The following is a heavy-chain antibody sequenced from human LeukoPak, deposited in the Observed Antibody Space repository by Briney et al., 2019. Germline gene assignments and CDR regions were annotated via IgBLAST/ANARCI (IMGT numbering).Heavy chain of an antibody. CDR2: MNPNSGNT. Sequence: ASVKVSCKASGYTFTSYDINWVRQATGQGLEWMGWMNPNSGNTGYAQKFQGRVTMTRNTSISTAYMELSSLRSEDTAVYYCARDPPRITIFGVVIPSRGFDYWGQGTLVTVSS. CDR1: GYTFTSYD. D-gene: IGHD3-3*01. J-gene: IGHJ4*02. V-gene: IGHV1-8*01. CDR3: ARDPPRITIFGVVIPSRGFDY.